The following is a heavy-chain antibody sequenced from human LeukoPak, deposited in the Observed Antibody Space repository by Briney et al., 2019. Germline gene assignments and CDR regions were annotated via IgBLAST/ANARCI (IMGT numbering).Heavy chain of an antibody. J-gene: IGHJ6*02. V-gene: IGHV4-31*03. D-gene: IGHD2-2*01. CDR1: GGSISSGGYY. Sequence: SETLSLTCTVSGGSISSGGYYWSWIRQHPGKGLEWIGYIYYSGSTYYNPSLKSRVTISVDTSKNQVSLKLSSVTAADTAVYYCARGDIVVAMDVWGQGTTVTVSS. CDR2: IYYSGST. CDR3: ARGDIVVAMDV.